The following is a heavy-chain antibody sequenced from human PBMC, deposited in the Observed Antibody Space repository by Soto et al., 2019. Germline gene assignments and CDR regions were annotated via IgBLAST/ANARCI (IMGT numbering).Heavy chain of an antibody. CDR3: ARHIHNQGFEYYFDS. V-gene: IGHV4-39*01. J-gene: IGHJ4*02. CDR1: GGPITGSGSA. CDR2: IDYSGNI. Sequence: QLQLQESGPGLVKPSETLSLTCNASGGPITGSGSAWGWIGQSPGKGLEWIGTIDYSGNIYYIPSLKSRITISVHTSKNQISLKLSSVTAADTAVYYCARHIHNQGFEYYFDSWGQGTLVTVSS. D-gene: IGHD1-1*01.